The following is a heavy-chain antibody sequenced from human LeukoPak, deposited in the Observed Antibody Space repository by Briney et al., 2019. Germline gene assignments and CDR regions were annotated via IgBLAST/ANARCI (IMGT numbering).Heavy chain of an antibody. D-gene: IGHD2-15*01. Sequence: PGGSLRLSCAASGFTFSSYSMNWVRQAPGKGLEWVSSISSSSYIYYADSVKGRFTISRDNAKNSLYLQMNSLRAEDTAVYCCARDLAVVVAATRGSPIDYWGQGTLVTVSS. CDR2: ISSSSYI. CDR3: ARDLAVVVAATRGSPIDY. CDR1: GFTFSSYS. V-gene: IGHV3-21*01. J-gene: IGHJ4*02.